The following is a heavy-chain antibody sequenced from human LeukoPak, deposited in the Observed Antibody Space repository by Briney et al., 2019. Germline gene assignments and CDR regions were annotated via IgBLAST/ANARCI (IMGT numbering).Heavy chain of an antibody. V-gene: IGHV1-2*02. J-gene: IGHJ4*02. Sequence: ASVKVSGKASGYTFTDYYLHWVRQAPGQGLEWMGWINPYNGDTNYAQNFQGRVTLTRDMSISTAYMDLSSLQSDDTAVYFCARNEGGANYYFDFWGRGTLVTVSS. CDR3: ARNEGGANYYFDF. D-gene: IGHD1-1*01. CDR1: GYTFTDYY. CDR2: INPYNGDT.